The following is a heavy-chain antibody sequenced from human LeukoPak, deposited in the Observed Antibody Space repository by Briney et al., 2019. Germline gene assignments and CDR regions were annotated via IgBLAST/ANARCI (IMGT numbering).Heavy chain of an antibody. V-gene: IGHV3-30*18. CDR1: GLTFGRG. CDR2: ISYDGNHK. Sequence: GGPLGLSCPASGLTFGRGMHWVGRAPGKGRGGVEVISYDGNHKYYGDSVKGRFTISRDNSRNTLYLQMDSLKTEDTAVYYCAKGELHFNTCSFDYWGQGTLVTVSS. CDR3: AKGELHFNTCSFDY. D-gene: IGHD1-26*01. J-gene: IGHJ4*02.